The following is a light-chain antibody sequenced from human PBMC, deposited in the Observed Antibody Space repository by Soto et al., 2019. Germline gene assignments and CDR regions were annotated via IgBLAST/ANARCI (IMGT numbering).Light chain of an antibody. CDR3: QQYNNWPRT. CDR1: QSVSSS. J-gene: IGKJ1*01. Sequence: EIVMTQSPATLSVSPGERATLSCMASQSVSSSLAWYQQKPGQAPSLLIYAASSTATGIPARFSGSGSGTDFTLTISSLQSEDFAVYYCQQYNNWPRTFGQGTKVDIK. CDR2: AAS. V-gene: IGKV3D-15*01.